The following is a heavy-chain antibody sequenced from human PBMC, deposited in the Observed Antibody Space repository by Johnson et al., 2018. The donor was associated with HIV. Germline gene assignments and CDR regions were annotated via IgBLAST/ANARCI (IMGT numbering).Heavy chain of an antibody. D-gene: IGHD6-19*01. V-gene: IGHV3-30*02. J-gene: IGHJ3*02. CDR3: ARDNGAVAGPEGAFDI. Sequence: QVQLVESGGGLVQPGGSLRLSCAAFGFTFSTYGIHWVRQAPGKGLEWVAFIRSDGTNKYYADFVKGRFSISRDNSKNTLYLQMNSLRAEDTAVYYCARDNGAVAGPEGAFDIWGQGTMVTVSS. CDR2: IRSDGTNK. CDR1: GFTFSTYG.